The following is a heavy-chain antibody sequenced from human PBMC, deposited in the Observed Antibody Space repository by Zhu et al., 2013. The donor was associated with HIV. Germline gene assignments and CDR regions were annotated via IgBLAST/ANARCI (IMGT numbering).Heavy chain of an antibody. V-gene: IGHV3-48*03. CDR2: ISSSGSTI. D-gene: IGHD3-22*01. CDR1: GFSFRSYE. Sequence: EVQLVESGGGLIQPGGSLRLSCAASGFSFRSYEMNWVRQAPGKGLEWVSYISSSGSTIYYADSVKGRFTISRDNAKNSLYLQMNSLRAEDTAVYYCLRNYYDSSGYYHYFDSWGQGTLVTVSS. J-gene: IGHJ4*02. CDR3: LRNYYDSSGYYHYFDS.